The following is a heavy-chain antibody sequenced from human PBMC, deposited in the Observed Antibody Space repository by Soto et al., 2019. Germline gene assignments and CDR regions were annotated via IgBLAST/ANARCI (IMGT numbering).Heavy chain of an antibody. CDR3: ARGIAAAGTGVDY. CDR1: GGSISSYY. D-gene: IGHD6-13*01. CDR2: TYYSGST. Sequence: QVQLQESGPGLVKPSETLSLTCTVSGGSISSYYWSWIRQPPGKVLEWIGYTYYSGSTNYNPSLKGRVTISVDASKNQFSLKLSSVTAADTAVYYCARGIAAAGTGVDYWGQGTLVTVSS. J-gene: IGHJ4*02. V-gene: IGHV4-59*01.